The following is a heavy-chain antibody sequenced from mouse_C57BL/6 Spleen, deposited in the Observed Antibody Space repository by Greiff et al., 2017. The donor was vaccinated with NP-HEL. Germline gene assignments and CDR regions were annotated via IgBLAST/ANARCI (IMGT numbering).Heavy chain of an antibody. CDR2: IYPGGGYT. D-gene: IGHD1-1*01. CDR3: ARSGTTVAPWYFDV. CDR1: GYTFTNYW. V-gene: IGHV1-63*01. Sequence: QVQLKESGAELVRPGTSVKMSCKASGYTFTNYWIGWAKQRPGHGLEWIGDIYPGGGYTNYNEKFKGKATLTADKSSSTAYMQFSSLTSEDSAIYYCARSGTTVAPWYFDVWGTGTTVTVSS. J-gene: IGHJ1*03.